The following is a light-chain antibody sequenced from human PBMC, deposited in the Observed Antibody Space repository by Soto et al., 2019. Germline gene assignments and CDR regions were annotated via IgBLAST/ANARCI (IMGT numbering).Light chain of an antibody. CDR3: SSYTSSSTPGV. CDR1: SSDVGGYNY. CDR2: DVS. Sequence: QSVLTQPASVSGSPGQSITISCTGTSSDVGGYNYVSWYQQHPGKAPKLMIYDVSNRPSGVSNRFSGSKSDNTASLTISGLQAEDEADYYCSSYTSSSTPGVFGTGTKVTVL. V-gene: IGLV2-14*01. J-gene: IGLJ1*01.